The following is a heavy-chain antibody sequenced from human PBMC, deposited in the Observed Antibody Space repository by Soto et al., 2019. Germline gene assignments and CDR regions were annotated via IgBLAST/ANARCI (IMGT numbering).Heavy chain of an antibody. CDR3: AAVMGSDYDYVWGSLSFDP. Sequence: PGGSLRLSCEASGFIFATTAMGWVRQAPGKGLEGGSTIRGSGVRTYHADSVKGRFTISRGNSKNTLFLHMNSLRADDTAVYFCAAVMGSDYDYVWGSLSFDPWGQGALVTVSS. D-gene: IGHD3-16*01. J-gene: IGHJ5*02. CDR2: IRGSGVRT. CDR1: GFIFATTA. V-gene: IGHV3-23*01.